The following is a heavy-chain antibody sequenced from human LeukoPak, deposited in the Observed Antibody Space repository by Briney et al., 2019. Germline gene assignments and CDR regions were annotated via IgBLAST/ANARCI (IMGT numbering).Heavy chain of an antibody. CDR2: INGDGSTT. CDR3: TRSTYAYDSSDL. CDR1: GFTLSYYW. D-gene: IGHD3-22*01. Sequence: GGSLGLSCAGSGFTLSYYWRHWVRQAPGKGLVWVSRINGDGSTTSYEDSVKGRFTISRDNAKNTLYLQMNSLGAEDTAVYYCTRSTYAYDSSDLWGQGTLVTVSS. J-gene: IGHJ5*02. V-gene: IGHV3-74*01.